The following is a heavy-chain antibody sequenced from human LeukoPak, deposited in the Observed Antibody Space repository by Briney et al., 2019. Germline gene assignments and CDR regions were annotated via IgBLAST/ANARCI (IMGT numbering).Heavy chain of an antibody. J-gene: IGHJ4*02. CDR1: GFSFSSLD. CDR2: ISASGSNT. Sequence: GGSLRLSCAASGFSFSSLDMPWVRQAPGKGLEWVSGISASGSNTFYADSVKGRFTISRDNSKNTLYLQMSSLRVEDTAIYYCAKDSVRSGGWFYFDNWGQGTLVSVSS. V-gene: IGHV3-23*01. CDR3: AKDSVRSGGWFYFDN. D-gene: IGHD6-19*01.